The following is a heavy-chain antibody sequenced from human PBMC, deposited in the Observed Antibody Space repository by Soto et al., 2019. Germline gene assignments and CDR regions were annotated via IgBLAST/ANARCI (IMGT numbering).Heavy chain of an antibody. D-gene: IGHD2-21*02. CDR3: ARLGANAYCGGDCYLDP. CDR2: IYYSGST. CDR1: GGSISSYY. Sequence: PSETLSLTCTVSGGSISSYYWSWIRQPPGKGLECIGYIYYSGSTNYNPSLESRVTIAVDTSKNQFSLKLNSVTAADTAVYYCARLGANAYCGGDCYLDPWGQGTLVTVSS. J-gene: IGHJ5*02. V-gene: IGHV4-59*01.